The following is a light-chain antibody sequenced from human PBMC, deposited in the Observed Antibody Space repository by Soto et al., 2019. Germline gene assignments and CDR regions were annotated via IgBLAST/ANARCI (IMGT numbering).Light chain of an antibody. V-gene: IGKV3-15*01. CDR3: QHYNRWPLT. CDR1: ESVNDN. J-gene: IGKJ4*01. CDR2: DAS. Sequence: ETVMTQSPATLSVCPGERVTLSCWASESVNDNLAWYHQKPGQTPRLLIYDASTRAAGIPASFSGSGSGTEFTLTISSLQSEDFGVYYCQHYNRWPLTFGGGTKVDIK.